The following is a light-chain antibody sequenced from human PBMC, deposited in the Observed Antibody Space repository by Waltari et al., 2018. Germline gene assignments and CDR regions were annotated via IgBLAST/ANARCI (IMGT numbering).Light chain of an antibody. V-gene: IGKV1-39*01. Sequence: GDRVTITCRASQSISTFLNWYQQKPGRAPKVLIYAASRLLSGVPSRFSGSGSGTDFTLTISSLQPEDFATYYCQQSYSAPPWTFGQGTKVEIK. J-gene: IGKJ1*01. CDR3: QQSYSAPPWT. CDR1: QSISTF. CDR2: AAS.